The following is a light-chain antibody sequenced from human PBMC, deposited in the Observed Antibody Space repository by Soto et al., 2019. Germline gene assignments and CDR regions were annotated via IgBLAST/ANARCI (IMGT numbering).Light chain of an antibody. CDR3: QQYGSSPIT. CDR2: GAS. V-gene: IGKV3-20*01. CDR1: QSVITN. Sequence: EIVMTQSPATLSVSPGERATLSCRASQSVITNLAWYQQKSGQAPRLLIYGASSRATGIPDRFSGSGSGTDFTLTISRLEPEDFAVYYCQQYGSSPITFGQGTKVDI. J-gene: IGKJ1*01.